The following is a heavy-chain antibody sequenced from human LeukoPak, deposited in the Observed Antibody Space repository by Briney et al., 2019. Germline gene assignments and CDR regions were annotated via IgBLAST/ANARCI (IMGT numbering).Heavy chain of an antibody. V-gene: IGHV3-23*01. J-gene: IGHJ4*02. CDR3: AKVYQLLSLYYFDY. CDR2: ISGSGGST. D-gene: IGHD2-2*01. Sequence: GGSLRLSCSASQFSFRNYGMTWVPQAPGKGREGFSAISGSGGSTYHADSVEGRFTISRDNTKTTLYLQINSLRDADTAVYYCAKVYQLLSLYYFDYWGQGTLVTVSS. CDR1: QFSFRNYG.